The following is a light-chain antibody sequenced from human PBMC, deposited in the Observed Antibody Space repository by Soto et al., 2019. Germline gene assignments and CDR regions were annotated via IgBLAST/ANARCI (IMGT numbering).Light chain of an antibody. V-gene: IGLV3-21*04. J-gene: IGLJ2*01. CDR2: NDD. Sequence: SYELTQPPSVSVAPGKTTRITCGGDNIADKSVHWYQLKAGQAPVLIMYNDDDRPSGIPERFSGSKSGNTATLTVSWVEAGDEADYYCQVWGTPADPYVLFGGGTKLTVL. CDR3: QVWGTPADPYVL. CDR1: NIADKS.